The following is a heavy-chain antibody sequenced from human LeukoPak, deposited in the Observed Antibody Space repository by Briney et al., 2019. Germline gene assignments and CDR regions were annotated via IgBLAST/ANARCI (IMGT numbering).Heavy chain of an antibody. J-gene: IGHJ4*02. V-gene: IGHV4-59*10. D-gene: IGHD2-15*01. CDR1: GGSFSGYY. Sequence: SETLSLTCAVYGGSFSGYYWSWIRQPAGKGLEWIGRIYTSGSTNYNPSLKSRVTMSVDTSKNQFSLKLSSVTAADTAVYYCARVYCSGGSCYFNYWGQGTLVTVSS. CDR2: IYTSGST. CDR3: ARVYCSGGSCYFNY.